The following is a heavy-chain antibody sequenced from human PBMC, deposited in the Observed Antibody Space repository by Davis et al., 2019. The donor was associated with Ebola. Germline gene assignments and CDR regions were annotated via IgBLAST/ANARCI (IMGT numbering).Heavy chain of an antibody. J-gene: IGHJ4*02. V-gene: IGHV1-8*01. CDR2: MNPNSGNT. Sequence: ASVQVSCKASGYTFTSYDINWVRQATGQGLEWMGWMNPNSGNTGYAQKFQGRVTMTRNTSISTAYMELSSLRSEDTAVYYCARAPTWSQINYYCFDYWGQGTQVTVSS. CDR3: ARAPTWSQINYYCFDY. CDR1: GYTFTSYD. D-gene: IGHD3-10*01.